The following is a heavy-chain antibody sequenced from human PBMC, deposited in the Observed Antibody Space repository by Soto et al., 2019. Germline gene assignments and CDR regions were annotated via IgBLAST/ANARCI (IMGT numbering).Heavy chain of an antibody. CDR3: ARAIYRSSWYGVDY. Sequence: SETLSLTCTVSGGSISSYYWSWIRQPPGKGLEWIGYIYYSGSTNYNPSLKSRVTISVDTSKNQFSLKLSSVTAADTAVYYCARAIYRSSWYGVDYWGQGNLVTVSS. J-gene: IGHJ4*02. CDR1: GGSISSYY. CDR2: IYYSGST. V-gene: IGHV4-59*01. D-gene: IGHD6-13*01.